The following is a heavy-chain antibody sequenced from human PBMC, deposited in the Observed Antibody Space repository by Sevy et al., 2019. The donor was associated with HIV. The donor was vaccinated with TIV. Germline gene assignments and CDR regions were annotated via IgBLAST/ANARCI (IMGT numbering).Heavy chain of an antibody. CDR2: ISAYNGNT. Sequence: ASVKVSCKASGYTFTSYGISWVRQAPGQGLEWMGWISAYNGNTNYAQKLQGRVTMTTDTSTGTAYMELRSLRSDDTAVYYWARGRGCSGGSCYSRWEYYYYYMDVWGKGTTVTVSS. V-gene: IGHV1-18*04. CDR1: GYTFTSYG. CDR3: ARGRGCSGGSCYSRWEYYYYYMDV. J-gene: IGHJ6*03. D-gene: IGHD2-15*01.